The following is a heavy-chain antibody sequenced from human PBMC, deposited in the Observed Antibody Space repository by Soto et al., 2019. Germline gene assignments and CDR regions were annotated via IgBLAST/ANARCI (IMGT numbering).Heavy chain of an antibody. CDR1: GYTFTGYY. V-gene: IGHV1-2*04. CDR2: INPNSGGT. D-gene: IGHD2-15*01. Sequence: ASVKVSCKASGYTFTGYYMRWVRQAPGQGLEWMGWINPNSGGTNYAQKFQGWVTMTRDTSISTAYMELSRLRSDDTAVYYCARAAVADAFDIWGQGTMVTVSS. J-gene: IGHJ3*02. CDR3: ARAAVADAFDI.